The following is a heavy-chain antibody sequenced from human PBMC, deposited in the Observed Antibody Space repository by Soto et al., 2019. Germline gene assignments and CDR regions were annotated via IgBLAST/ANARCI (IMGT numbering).Heavy chain of an antibody. D-gene: IGHD6-13*01. CDR2: INPNSGGT. CDR1: GYTFTGYY. CDR3: AREGAAGTPSYYYYGMDV. V-gene: IGHV1-2*04. J-gene: IGHJ6*02. Sequence: GASVKVSCKASGYTFTGYYMHWVRQAPGQGLEWMGWINPNSGGTNYAQKFQGWVTMTRDTPISTAYMELSRLRSDDTAVYYCAREGAAGTPSYYYYGMDVWGQGTTVTVSS.